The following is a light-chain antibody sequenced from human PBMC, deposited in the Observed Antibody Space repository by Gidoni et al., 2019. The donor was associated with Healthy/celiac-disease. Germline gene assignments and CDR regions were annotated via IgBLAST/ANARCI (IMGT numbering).Light chain of an antibody. Sequence: EIVLTQPPATLSLSSGERATLSCRASQSVSSYLAWYQKIPGEAPRLLIYDASNRATGIPARFSGSGSGTDFTLTICSEDPEDFAVYYCQQRSNGPPSYTFXQXTKLEIK. CDR2: DAS. CDR1: QSVSSY. CDR3: QQRSNGPPSYT. J-gene: IGKJ2*01. V-gene: IGKV3-11*01.